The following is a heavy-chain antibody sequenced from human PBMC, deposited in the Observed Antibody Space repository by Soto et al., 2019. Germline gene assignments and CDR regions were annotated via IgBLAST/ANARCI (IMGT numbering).Heavy chain of an antibody. CDR3: AKGSRGSYDSSNYYYFDN. V-gene: IGHV3-23*01. CDR1: GFTFSDYA. CDR2: IGDSGVST. D-gene: IGHD3-22*01. J-gene: IGHJ4*02. Sequence: EVQLLESGGGLVQPGGSLRLSCAASGFTFSDYAMNWVRQAPGKGLEWVSAIGDSGVSTYHADSVKGRFTISRDNSKNTLFLQMNSLRAEDTAVYYCAKGSRGSYDSSNYYYFDNWGQGTLVTVSS.